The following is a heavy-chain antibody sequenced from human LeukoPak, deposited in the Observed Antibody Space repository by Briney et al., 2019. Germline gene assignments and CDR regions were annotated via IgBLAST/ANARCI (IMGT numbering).Heavy chain of an antibody. CDR1: GFTFSSYA. J-gene: IGHJ6*04. Sequence: PGGSLRLSCAASGFTFSSYAMHWVRQAPGKGLEWVAVISYDGSNKYCADSVKGRFTISRDNSKNTLYLQMNSLRAEDTAVYYCARDLSPYYYYGMDVWGKGTTVTVSS. CDR2: ISYDGSNK. CDR3: ARDLSPYYYYGMDV. D-gene: IGHD2/OR15-2a*01. V-gene: IGHV3-30*04.